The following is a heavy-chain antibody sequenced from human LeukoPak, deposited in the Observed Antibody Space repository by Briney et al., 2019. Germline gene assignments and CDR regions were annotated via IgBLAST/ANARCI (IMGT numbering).Heavy chain of an antibody. CDR1: GFTFSSYS. CDR3: ARGGYSGYDGR. CDR2: ISSSSSSI. D-gene: IGHD5-12*01. J-gene: IGHJ4*02. Sequence: GGSLRLSCAASGFTFSSYSMNWVRQAPGKGLEWVSSISSSSSSIYYADSVKGRFTISRDNAKNSLYLQMNSLRAEDTAVYYCARGGYSGYDGRWGQGTLATVSS. V-gene: IGHV3-21*01.